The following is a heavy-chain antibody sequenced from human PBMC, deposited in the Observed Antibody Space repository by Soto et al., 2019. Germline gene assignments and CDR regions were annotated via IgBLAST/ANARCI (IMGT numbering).Heavy chain of an antibody. CDR2: IYYSGST. D-gene: IGHD3-22*01. V-gene: IGHV4-59*01. CDR3: ARISADSSGYFYYYCYYMDV. J-gene: IGHJ6*03. Sequence: SETLSLTCTVSGGSISSYYWSWIRQPPGKGLEWIGYIYYSGSTNYNPSLKSRVTISVDTSKNQFSLKLSSVTAADTAVYYCARISADSSGYFYYYCYYMDVWGKGPTVTVSS. CDR1: GGSISSYY.